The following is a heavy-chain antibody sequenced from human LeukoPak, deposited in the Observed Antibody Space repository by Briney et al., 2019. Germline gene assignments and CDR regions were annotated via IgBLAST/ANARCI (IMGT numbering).Heavy chain of an antibody. CDR3: ARDRGYYDSSGYYYDY. D-gene: IGHD3-22*01. Sequence: GGALRLSCAASGFTFSSYWMSWVRQAPGKGVEGVANIKQDGSEKYYVDSVKGRFTISRDNAKNSLYLQMNSLRAEDTAVYYCARDRGYYDSSGYYYDYWGQGTLVTVSS. J-gene: IGHJ4*02. V-gene: IGHV3-7*01. CDR1: GFTFSSYW. CDR2: IKQDGSEK.